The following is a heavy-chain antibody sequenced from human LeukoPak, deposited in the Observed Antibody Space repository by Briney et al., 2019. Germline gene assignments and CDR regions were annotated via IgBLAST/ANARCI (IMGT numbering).Heavy chain of an antibody. V-gene: IGHV3-48*03. Sequence: GGSLRLSCAASGFTFSGYEMNWVRQAPGKGLAWVSYISSSGSIIYYADSVKGRFTISRDNAKNSLYLQMNSLRAEDTAVYYCARDDAGYSSGWYWVYWGQGTLVTVSS. CDR1: GFTFSGYE. J-gene: IGHJ4*02. CDR2: ISSSGSII. CDR3: ARDDAGYSSGWYWVY. D-gene: IGHD6-19*01.